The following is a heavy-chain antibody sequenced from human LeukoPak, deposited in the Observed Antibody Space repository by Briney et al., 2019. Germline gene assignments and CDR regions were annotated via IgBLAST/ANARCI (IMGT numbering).Heavy chain of an antibody. Sequence: GGSLRLSCAASGFTFSDYYMSWIRQAPGKGLEWVSYISSSGSTIYYADSVKGRFTISRDNAKNSLYLQMNSLRAEDTAVYYCARDTMTTVVTPYDYWGQGTLVTVSS. CDR1: GFTFSDYY. J-gene: IGHJ4*02. D-gene: IGHD4-23*01. V-gene: IGHV3-11*04. CDR3: ARDTMTTVVTPYDY. CDR2: ISSSGSTI.